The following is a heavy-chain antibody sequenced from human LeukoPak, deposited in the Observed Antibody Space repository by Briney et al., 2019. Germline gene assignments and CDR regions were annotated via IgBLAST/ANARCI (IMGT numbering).Heavy chain of an antibody. CDR1: GFTFSSYA. V-gene: IGHV3-30*04. D-gene: IGHD3-3*01. CDR3: ARVIFGVVTDY. Sequence: QPGGSLRLSCAASGFTFSSYAMHWVRQAPGKGLEWVAVISYDGSNKYYADSVKGRFTISRDNSKNSLYLQMNSLRAEDTALYYCARVIFGVVTDYWGQGTLVTVSS. CDR2: ISYDGSNK. J-gene: IGHJ4*02.